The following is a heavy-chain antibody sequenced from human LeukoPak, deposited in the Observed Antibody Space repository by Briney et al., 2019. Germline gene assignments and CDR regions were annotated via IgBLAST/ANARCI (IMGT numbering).Heavy chain of an antibody. CDR3: AREAREWLQLSYAFDI. Sequence: SETLSLTCTVSGGSISSGCYYWSWIRQHPGKGLEWIGYIYYSGSTYYNPSLKSRVTISVDTSKNQFSLKLSSVTAADTAVYYCAREAREWLQLSYAFDIWGQGTMVTVSS. CDR2: IYYSGST. J-gene: IGHJ3*02. CDR1: GGSISSGCYY. D-gene: IGHD5-24*01. V-gene: IGHV4-31*03.